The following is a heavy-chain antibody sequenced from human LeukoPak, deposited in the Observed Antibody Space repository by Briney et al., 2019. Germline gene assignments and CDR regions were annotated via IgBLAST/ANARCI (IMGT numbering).Heavy chain of an antibody. V-gene: IGHV3-23*01. CDR3: AKVPRGAGTSSGY. D-gene: IGHD3-3*01. CDR2: ITASSSST. J-gene: IGHJ4*02. Sequence: LPGGSLRLSCAASGFTFSNYGMSWVRQAPGKGLEWVSAITASSSSTHDADSVKGRFTISRDNSKNTLYLQMNSLRAEDTAVYYCAKVPRGAGTSSGYWGQGTLVTVSS. CDR1: GFTFSNYG.